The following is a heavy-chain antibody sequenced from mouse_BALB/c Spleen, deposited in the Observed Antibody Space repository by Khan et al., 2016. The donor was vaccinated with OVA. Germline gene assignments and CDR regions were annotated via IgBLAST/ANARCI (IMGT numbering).Heavy chain of an antibody. CDR1: GYTFTSYT. CDR3: ARENDGYYWYFDV. D-gene: IGHD2-3*01. J-gene: IGHJ1*01. Sequence: QVRPQQSGAELARPGASVKMSCKASGYTFTSYTMHWVKQRPGQGLEWIGYINPSSGYTNYNQKFKDKATLTADKSSSTAYMQLSSLTSEESAVYYCARENDGYYWYFDVWGAGTTVTVSS. CDR2: INPSSGYT. V-gene: IGHV1-4*01.